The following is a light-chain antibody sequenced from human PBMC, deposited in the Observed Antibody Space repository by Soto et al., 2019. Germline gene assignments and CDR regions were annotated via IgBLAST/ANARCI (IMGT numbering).Light chain of an antibody. J-gene: IGKJ1*01. V-gene: IGKV1-17*03. CDR3: QQYNSYPWT. CDR2: GTY. Sequence: DIQMTQSPSAMSASVGDRVTITCRASQGINNHLVWFQQRPGKVPKRLIFGTYNLESGVPSRFSGSGSGTEFTLTISSLQPDDFATYYCQQYNSYPWTFGQGTKV. CDR1: QGINNH.